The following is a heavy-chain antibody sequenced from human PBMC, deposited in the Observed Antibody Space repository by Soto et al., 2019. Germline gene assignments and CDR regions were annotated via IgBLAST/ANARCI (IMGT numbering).Heavy chain of an antibody. D-gene: IGHD4-17*01. CDR1: AGTFSSYA. CDR2: ISAYNGNT. J-gene: IGHJ4*02. Sequence: GASVTVSSKASAGTFSSYAISWVRQAPGQGLEWMGWISAYNGNTNYAQKLQGRVTMTTDTSTSTAYMELRSLRSDDTAVYYCARAGPFDYYGVYELFDYWGQGTLVTVSS. V-gene: IGHV1-18*01. CDR3: ARAGPFDYYGVYELFDY.